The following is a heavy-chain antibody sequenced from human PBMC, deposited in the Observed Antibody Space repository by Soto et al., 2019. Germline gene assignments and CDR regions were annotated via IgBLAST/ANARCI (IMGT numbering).Heavy chain of an antibody. CDR1: GGTFSSYA. J-gene: IGHJ4*02. Sequence: QVQLVQSGAEVKKPGSSVKVSCKASGGTFSSYAISWVRQAPGQGLEWMGGITPSFGTANYAQKFQGRVTITADESTSTAYIELISLRSEDTAVYYCARPIADSWYYFDYWGQGTLVTVSS. V-gene: IGHV1-69*01. D-gene: IGHD2-8*01. CDR2: ITPSFGTA. CDR3: ARPIADSWYYFDY.